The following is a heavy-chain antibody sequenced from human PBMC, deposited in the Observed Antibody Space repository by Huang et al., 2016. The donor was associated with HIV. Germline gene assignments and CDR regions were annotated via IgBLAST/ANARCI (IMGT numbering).Heavy chain of an antibody. CDR1: GGSITSRSYS. D-gene: IGHD3-22*01. V-gene: IGHV4-39*01. CDR2: IYYSGST. Sequence: QLQLQGSGPGLVKPSETLSLTCTVSGGSITSRSYSWGWIRQPPGKGLEWVGSIYYSGSTDYNPSRKSRVTVSVDTSKNQFSLKLSSVTAADTAVYYCARHFSYYDSSGYTPWDAFDIWGQGTMVTVSS. J-gene: IGHJ3*02. CDR3: ARHFSYYDSSGYTPWDAFDI.